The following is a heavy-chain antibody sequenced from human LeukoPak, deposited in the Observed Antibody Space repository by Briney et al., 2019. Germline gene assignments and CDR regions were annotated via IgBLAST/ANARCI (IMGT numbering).Heavy chain of an antibody. CDR1: GGSFSGYY. D-gene: IGHD6-13*01. Sequence: KPSETLSLTCAVYGGSFSGYYWSWIRQPPGKGLEWIGYIYYSGSTNYNPSLKSRVTISVDTSKNQFSLKLSSVTAADTAVYYCARSEHHSSSWYYYYGMDVWGQGTTVTVSS. CDR2: IYYSGST. CDR3: ARSEHHSSSWYYYYGMDV. J-gene: IGHJ6*02. V-gene: IGHV4-59*01.